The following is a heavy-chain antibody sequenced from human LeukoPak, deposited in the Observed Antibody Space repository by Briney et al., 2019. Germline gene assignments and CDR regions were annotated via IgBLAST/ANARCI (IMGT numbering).Heavy chain of an antibody. J-gene: IGHJ4*02. D-gene: IGHD6-19*01. CDR3: AREVLRSGWYGGAFDY. CDR1: GYSISSTYY. CDR2: VFHSGNT. Sequence: SETLSLTCTVSGYSISSTYYWGWIRQPPGKGLEWVGSVFHSGNTYYNPSLKSRLTISADTSKNQFSLTLTSVTAADTAVYYCAREVLRSGWYGGAFDYWGQGTLVTVST. V-gene: IGHV4-38-2*02.